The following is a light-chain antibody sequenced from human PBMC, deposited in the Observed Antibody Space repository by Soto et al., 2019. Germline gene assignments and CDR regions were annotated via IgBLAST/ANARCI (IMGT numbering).Light chain of an antibody. CDR1: QSVSSSY. J-gene: IGKJ2*01. Sequence: IVLTQSPGTLSLSPGERATLSCRASQSVSSSYLAWYQQKPGQSPRLVIYGGSTRAIGIPARLSGSGSGTDFNLTISRLEPEDFAIYYCQKYGSSQYTFGQGTKVDI. CDR2: GGS. V-gene: IGKV3-20*01. CDR3: QKYGSSQYT.